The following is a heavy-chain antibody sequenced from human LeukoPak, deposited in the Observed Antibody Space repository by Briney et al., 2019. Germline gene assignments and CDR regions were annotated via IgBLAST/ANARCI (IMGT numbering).Heavy chain of an antibody. CDR3: ARDRAVTQDWVEFDP. J-gene: IGHJ5*02. CDR2: IRDSGET. Sequence: GGSLRLSCAGSGFSVSNYYKSWVRQAPGKGLEWVSLIRDSGETFYAGSVKGRLTISRDNSKNTMYLQMNRLRVEDTAVYFCARDRAVTQDWVEFDPWGQGTLVTVSS. D-gene: IGHD4-17*01. CDR1: GFSVSNYY. V-gene: IGHV3-66*03.